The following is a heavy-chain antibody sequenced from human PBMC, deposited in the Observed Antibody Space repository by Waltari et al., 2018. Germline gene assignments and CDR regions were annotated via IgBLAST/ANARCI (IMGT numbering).Heavy chain of an antibody. J-gene: IGHJ4*02. CDR3: AREWKRGEVVMPLGN. D-gene: IGHD3-22*01. Sequence: QVQVVQSGTEVKKPGASVKVSCKTSGYTFSDYYIHWVRQAPGQGLEWMGWINPNNGDSNSAQSFQGSVSMTTDIFISTAYMELSRLTSDDTAVYYCAREWKRGEVVMPLGNWGQGTLVAVSS. CDR1: GYTFSDYY. V-gene: IGHV1-2*02. CDR2: INPNNGDS.